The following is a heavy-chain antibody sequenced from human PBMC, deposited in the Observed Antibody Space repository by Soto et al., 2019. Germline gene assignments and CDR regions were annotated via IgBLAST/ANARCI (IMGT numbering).Heavy chain of an antibody. CDR3: AHIRGIWFGEHIDY. CDR2: IYWDDDK. D-gene: IGHD3-10*01. CDR1: GFSLSTSGVG. Sequence: QITLKESGPTLVKPTQTLTLTCTFSGFSLSTSGVGVGWIRQPPGKALEWLALIYWDDDKRYSPSLKSRLTITKATTKNQVVLTMTNMDPVDTATYYCAHIRGIWFGEHIDYWGQGTLFTVSS. J-gene: IGHJ4*02. V-gene: IGHV2-5*02.